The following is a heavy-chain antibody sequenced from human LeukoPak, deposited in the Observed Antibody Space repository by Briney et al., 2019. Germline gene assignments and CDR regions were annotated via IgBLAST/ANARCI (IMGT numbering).Heavy chain of an antibody. CDR3: ARAGYSSAWYVIT. CDR2: ISSSGTYI. J-gene: IGHJ5*02. V-gene: IGHV3-21*01. CDR1: GFTFSNYN. Sequence: GGSLRLSCAASGFTFSNYNMNWVRHAPGKGLEWVSSISSSGTYISYSDSFKGRFTISRDNARNSLYLQMNSLRVEDTAVYYCARAGYSSAWYVITWGQGTLVTVSS. D-gene: IGHD6-13*01.